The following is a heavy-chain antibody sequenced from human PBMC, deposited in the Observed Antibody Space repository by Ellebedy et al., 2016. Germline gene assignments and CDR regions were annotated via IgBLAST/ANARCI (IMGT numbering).Heavy chain of an antibody. CDR2: IKQDGSEK. V-gene: IGHV3-7*03. D-gene: IGHD4-17*01. CDR1: GFTFSSYW. CDR3: ARDCYGDPTHWYFDL. Sequence: GGSLRLXXAASGFTFSSYWMSWVRQAPGKGLEWVANIKQDGSEKYYVDSVKGRFTISRDNAKNSLYLQMNSLRAEDTVVYYCARDCYGDPTHWYFDLWGRGTLVTVSS. J-gene: IGHJ2*01.